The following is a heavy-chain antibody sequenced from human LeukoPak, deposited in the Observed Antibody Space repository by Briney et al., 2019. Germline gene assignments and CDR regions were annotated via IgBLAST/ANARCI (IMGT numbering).Heavy chain of an antibody. D-gene: IGHD2-2*01. CDR3: ARAYCSSTSCYAELYYFDY. V-gene: IGHV1-18*01. J-gene: IGHJ4*02. CDR1: GYTFTSYG. CDR2: ISAYNGNT. Sequence: ASVTVSCKASGYTFTSYGISWVRQAPGQGLEWMGWISAYNGNTNYAQKLQGRVTMTTDTSTSTAYMELRSLRSEDTAVYYCARAYCSSTSCYAELYYFDYWGQGTLVTVSS.